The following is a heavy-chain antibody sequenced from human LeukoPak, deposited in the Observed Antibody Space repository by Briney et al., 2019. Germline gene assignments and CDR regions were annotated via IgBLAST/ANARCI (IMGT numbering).Heavy chain of an antibody. CDR1: GGSISRYY. CDR2: IYTSGST. V-gene: IGHV4-4*07. CDR3: ARGGGGGDDFDY. J-gene: IGHJ4*02. D-gene: IGHD3-16*01. Sequence: PSETLSLTCTVSGGSISRYYWSWLRQPAGKGLEWIGRIYTSGSTNYNPSLKSRVTISVDKSRNQFSLKLSSVTAADTAVYYCARGGGGGDDFDYWGQGTLVTVSS.